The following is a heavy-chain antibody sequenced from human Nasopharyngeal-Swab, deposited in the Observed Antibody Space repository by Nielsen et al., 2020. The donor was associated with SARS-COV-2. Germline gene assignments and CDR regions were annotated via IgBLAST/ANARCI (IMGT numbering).Heavy chain of an antibody. D-gene: IGHD3-10*01. CDR2: ISGSGEST. CDR3: ATSMVRGVITFYFDY. J-gene: IGHJ4*02. V-gene: IGHV3-23*01. CDR1: GFTFSTYD. Sequence: GESLKISCAASGFTFSTYDMSWVRQAPGKGLEWVSGISGSGESTHYADSVKGRFTISRDNAKNSLYLQMNSLRAEDTAVYYCATSMVRGVITFYFDYWGQGTLVTVSS.